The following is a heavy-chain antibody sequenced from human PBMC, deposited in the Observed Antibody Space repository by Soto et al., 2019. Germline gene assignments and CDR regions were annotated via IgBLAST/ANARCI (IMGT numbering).Heavy chain of an antibody. J-gene: IGHJ4*02. CDR3: ARRIAAAGTPIGY. Sequence: GASVKVSCKASGYTITNYGITWVRQAPGQGLEWMGGMDANSGNTRYTQKLQGRVTMTRNTSISTAYMELSSLRSEDTAVYYCARRIAAAGTPIGYWGQGTLVTVSS. CDR2: MDANSGNT. D-gene: IGHD6-13*01. CDR1: GYTITNYG. V-gene: IGHV1-8*02.